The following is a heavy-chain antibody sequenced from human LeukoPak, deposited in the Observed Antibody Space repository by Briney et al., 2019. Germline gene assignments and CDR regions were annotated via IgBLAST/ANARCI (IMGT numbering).Heavy chain of an antibody. J-gene: IGHJ4*02. D-gene: IGHD2-15*01. Sequence: GGSLRLSCAASGFSLSDAWMSWDRQAPGKGLECVGRMKPRGTTEDGAPMNDRFIVSRDDSKNTLYLQMNSLKAEDTGLYYCSQLSRGYWGQGAQVTVSS. CDR2: MKPRGTT. CDR3: SQLSRGY. CDR1: GFSLSDAW. V-gene: IGHV3-15*01.